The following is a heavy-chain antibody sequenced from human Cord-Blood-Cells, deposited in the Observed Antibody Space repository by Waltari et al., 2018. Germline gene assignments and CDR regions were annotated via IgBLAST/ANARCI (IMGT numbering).Heavy chain of an antibody. D-gene: IGHD7-27*01. CDR1: GYTFTSYD. CDR3: ARTPGANWGRNWFDP. V-gene: IGHV1-8*03. Sequence: QVQLVQSGAEVKKPGASVKVSCKASGYTFTSYDINWVRQATGKGLEWMGWMNTNRGNTGYAQKILSKVTINRNTSISTAYMELSSLRAEDTAVYYCARTPGANWGRNWFDPWGQGTLVTVSS. J-gene: IGHJ5*02. CDR2: MNTNRGNT.